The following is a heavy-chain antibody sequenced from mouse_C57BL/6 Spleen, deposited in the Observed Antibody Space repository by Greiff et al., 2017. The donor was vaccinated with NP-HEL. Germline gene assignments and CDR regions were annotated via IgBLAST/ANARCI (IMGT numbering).Heavy chain of an antibody. CDR3: ARHEDRGYGSSYVGYAMDY. CDR1: GYTFTEYT. J-gene: IGHJ4*01. V-gene: IGHV1-62-2*01. Sequence: QVQLQQSGAELVKPGASVKLSCKASGYTFTEYTIHWVKQRSGQGLEWIGWFYPGRGSIKYNEKFKDKATLTADKSSSTVYMELSRLTSEDAAVYFCARHEDRGYGSSYVGYAMDYWGQGTSVTVSS. CDR2: FYPGRGSI. D-gene: IGHD1-1*01.